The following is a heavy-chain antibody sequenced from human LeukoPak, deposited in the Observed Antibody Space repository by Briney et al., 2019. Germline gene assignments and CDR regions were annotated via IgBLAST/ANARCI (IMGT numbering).Heavy chain of an antibody. Sequence: HAGGSLRLSCAASEFTFTSYELNWVRRAPGKGLEWVSYISSSGNTISYADSVKGRFTISRGNAKNSLYLQVISLRAEDTAVYYCARGPSIAARYDAFDIWGQGTMVTVSS. CDR3: ARGPSIAARYDAFDI. J-gene: IGHJ3*02. D-gene: IGHD6-6*01. V-gene: IGHV3-48*03. CDR2: ISSSGNTI. CDR1: EFTFTSYE.